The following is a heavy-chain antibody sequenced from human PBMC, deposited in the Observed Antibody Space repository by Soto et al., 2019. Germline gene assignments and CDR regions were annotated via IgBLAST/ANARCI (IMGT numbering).Heavy chain of an antibody. Sequence: PSETLSLTCAVSGDSISSYYCMWIRQPPGKGLESIGYLYYGRSANYNPSLKSRVTLSVDTSTNQCSLTLSSVTAADTAVYYCAGSGYYHNSGMDVWGQGTTVTVSS. D-gene: IGHD3-22*01. J-gene: IGHJ6*02. CDR3: AGSGYYHNSGMDV. CDR1: GDSISSYY. CDR2: LYYGRSA. V-gene: IGHV4-59*12.